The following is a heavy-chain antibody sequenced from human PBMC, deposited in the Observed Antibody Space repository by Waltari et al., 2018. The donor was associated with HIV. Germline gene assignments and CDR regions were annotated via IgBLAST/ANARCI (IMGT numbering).Heavy chain of an antibody. CDR2: IIPVFGTT. Sequence: QVQLVQSGAEVKKPGSSVKVSCKASGGTFNNYAITWVRQAPGQGLEWMGGIIPVFGTTNYAKKFQGRLTIIADESTSTGYMELSSLRSEDTAVYYCARMATVVDWYFDLWGRGTLVTVSS. V-gene: IGHV1-69*01. CDR3: ARMATVVDWYFDL. D-gene: IGHD2-15*01. J-gene: IGHJ2*01. CDR1: GGTFNNYA.